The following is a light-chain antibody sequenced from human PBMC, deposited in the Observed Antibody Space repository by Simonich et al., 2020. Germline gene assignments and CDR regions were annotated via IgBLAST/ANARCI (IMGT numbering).Light chain of an antibody. Sequence: EIVLTQSPGTLSLSPGERATLSCRASQRVSSSYLSWYQQKPGLAPRLLIYDASSRATGIPDRFSGSGSGTDVTLTISRLEPEDFAVYYCQQYGSSPWTFGQGTKVEIK. CDR3: QQYGSSPWT. CDR2: DAS. J-gene: IGKJ1*01. CDR1: QRVSSSY. V-gene: IGKV3D-20*01.